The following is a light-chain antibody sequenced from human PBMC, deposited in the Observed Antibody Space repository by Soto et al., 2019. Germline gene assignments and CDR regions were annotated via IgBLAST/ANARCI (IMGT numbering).Light chain of an antibody. CDR1: SSDVGAYNR. V-gene: IGLV2-14*01. CDR3: LSYTTSSSYV. Sequence: QSALTQPDSVSGSPGQSITISCTGTSSDVGAYNRVSWYQQHSGKAPKLMIYEVSNRPSGVSNRFSGSKSGNTASLTISGLQAEDEADYYCLSYTTSSSYVFGTGTKVTVL. CDR2: EVS. J-gene: IGLJ1*01.